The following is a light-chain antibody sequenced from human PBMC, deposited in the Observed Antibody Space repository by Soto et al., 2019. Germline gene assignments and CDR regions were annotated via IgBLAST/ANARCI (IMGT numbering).Light chain of an antibody. Sequence: DIQMTQSPSSLSASVGDRVTITCRASQGISNFLAWYQQKPGKVPKLLIYAASTLQSGVPSRFSGSGSGTDFTLKITRLQPEDVATYYCKKYNSAPWTFGQGTKVEIK. J-gene: IGKJ1*01. V-gene: IGKV1-27*01. CDR2: AAS. CDR1: QGISNF. CDR3: KKYNSAPWT.